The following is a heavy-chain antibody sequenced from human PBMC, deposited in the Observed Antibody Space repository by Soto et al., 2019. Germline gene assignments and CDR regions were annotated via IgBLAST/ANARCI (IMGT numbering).Heavy chain of an antibody. D-gene: IGHD3-3*01. J-gene: IGHJ3*02. V-gene: IGHV4-59*01. Sequence: SETLSLTCTVSGGSISSYYWSWIRQPPGKGLEWIGYIYYSGSTNYNPSLRSRVTISVDTSKNQFSLKLSSVTAADTAVYYCARDLKYYDFWSGYLGAFDIWGQGTMVTVSS. CDR3: ARDLKYYDFWSGYLGAFDI. CDR2: IYYSGST. CDR1: GGSISSYY.